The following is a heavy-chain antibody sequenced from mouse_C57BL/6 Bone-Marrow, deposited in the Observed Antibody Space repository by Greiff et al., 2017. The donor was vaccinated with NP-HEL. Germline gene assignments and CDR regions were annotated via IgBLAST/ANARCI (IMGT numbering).Heavy chain of an antibody. Sequence: QVQLQQPGAELVKPGASVKLSCKASGYTFTSYWMHWVKQRPGQGLEWIGMIHPNSGSTNYNEKFKSKATLTVDKSSSTAYMQLSSLTSEDSAVYYCARRGIYDGYYPYYVDYWGQGTTLTVSS. V-gene: IGHV1-64*01. CDR3: ARRGIYDGYYPYYVDY. CDR2: IHPNSGST. D-gene: IGHD2-3*01. J-gene: IGHJ2*01. CDR1: GYTFTSYW.